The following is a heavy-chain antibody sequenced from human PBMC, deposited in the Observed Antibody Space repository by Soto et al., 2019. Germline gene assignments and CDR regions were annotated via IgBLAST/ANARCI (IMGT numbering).Heavy chain of an antibody. CDR1: GFTFSSYA. CDR3: ARWLQTDYYYYGMDV. CDR2: ISYDGSNK. J-gene: IGHJ6*02. D-gene: IGHD5-18*01. V-gene: IGHV3-30-3*01. Sequence: PGGSLRLSCAASGFTFSSYAMHWVRQAPGKGLEWVAVISYDGSNKYYADSVKGRFTISRDNSKNTLYLQMNSLRAEDTAVYYCARWLQTDYYYYGMDVWGQGTTVTVSS.